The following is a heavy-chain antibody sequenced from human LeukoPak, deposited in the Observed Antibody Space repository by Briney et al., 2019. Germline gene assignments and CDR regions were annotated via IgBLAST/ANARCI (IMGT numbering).Heavy chain of an antibody. D-gene: IGHD3-22*01. J-gene: IGHJ6*02. CDR2: ISGSGGST. V-gene: IGHV3-23*01. Sequence: AGGSLRLSCAVSEFTVSNNYMSWVRQAPGKGLEWVSAISGSGGSTYYADSVKGRFTISRDNSKNTLYLQINSLRAEDTAVYYCAKELTYYDSSGYHGGGMDVWGQGTTVTVSS. CDR1: EFTVSNNY. CDR3: AKELTYYDSSGYHGGGMDV.